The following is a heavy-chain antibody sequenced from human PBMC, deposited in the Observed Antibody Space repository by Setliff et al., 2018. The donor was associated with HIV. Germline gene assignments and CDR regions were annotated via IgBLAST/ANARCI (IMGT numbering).Heavy chain of an antibody. CDR3: ARDGSGSSYCYYYMDV. V-gene: IGHV4-4*07. D-gene: IGHD3-10*01. J-gene: IGHJ6*03. Sequence: SETLSLTCTVSGGSISSYYWSWIRQPAGKGLEWIGRIYTSGSTNYNPSLKSRVTMSVDTSKNQFSLKLSSVTAADTAVYYCARDGSGSSYCYYYMDVWGKGTTVTVSS. CDR2: IYTSGST. CDR1: GGSISSYY.